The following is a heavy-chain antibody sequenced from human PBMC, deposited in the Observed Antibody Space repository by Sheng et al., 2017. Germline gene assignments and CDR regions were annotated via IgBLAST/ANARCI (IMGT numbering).Heavy chain of an antibody. Sequence: QVQLVESGGGVVQPGRSLRLSCAASGFTFSSYAMHWVRQAPGKGLEWVAVISYDGSNKYYADSVKGRFTISRDNSKNTLYLQMNSLRAEDTAVYYCARENDYSNYGMDVWDQ. D-gene: IGHD4-4*01. J-gene: IGHJ6*02. CDR2: ISYDGSNK. CDR1: GFTFSSYA. V-gene: IGHV3-30*01. CDR3: ARENDYSNYGMDV.